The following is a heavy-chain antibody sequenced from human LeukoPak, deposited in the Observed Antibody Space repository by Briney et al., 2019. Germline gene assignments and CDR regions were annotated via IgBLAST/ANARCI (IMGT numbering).Heavy chain of an antibody. CDR3: ARVGHDSSGYNAFDI. V-gene: IGHV4-30-4*01. CDR1: GCSISSGDYY. J-gene: IGHJ3*02. D-gene: IGHD3-22*01. CDR2: IYYSGST. Sequence: SQTLSLTCTVSGCSISSGDYYWSWIRQPRGKGLEWIGYIYYSGSTYYNPSLKSRVTISVDTSKNQFSLKLSSVTAADTAVYYCARVGHDSSGYNAFDICGQGTMVTVSS.